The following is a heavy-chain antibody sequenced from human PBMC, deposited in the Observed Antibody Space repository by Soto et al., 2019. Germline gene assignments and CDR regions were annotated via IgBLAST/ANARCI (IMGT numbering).Heavy chain of an antibody. J-gene: IGHJ5*02. V-gene: IGHV4-34*01. CDR3: ARENSVAAAGTLNWFDP. Sequence: ASETLSLTCAVYGGSFSGYYWSWIRQPPGKGLEWIGEINHSGSTNYNPSLKSRVTISVDTSKNQFSLKLSSVTAADTAVYYCARENSVAAAGTLNWFDPWGQGTLVTVSS. D-gene: IGHD6-13*01. CDR2: INHSGST. CDR1: GGSFSGYY.